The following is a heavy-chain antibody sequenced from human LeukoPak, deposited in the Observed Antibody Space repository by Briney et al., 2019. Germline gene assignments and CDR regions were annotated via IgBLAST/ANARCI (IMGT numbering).Heavy chain of an antibody. D-gene: IGHD1-1*01. V-gene: IGHV5-51*01. J-gene: IGHJ4*02. CDR2: IYPGDSDT. CDR3: ARGTTVGHFAY. Sequence: GESLKISCKGSGYSFTSYWIAWVRQMPGKGLEWKGIIYPGDSDTRYSPSFQGQVTISADKSLSTAYLQWSSLKASDTAVYYCARGTTVGHFAYWGQGTLVTVSS. CDR1: GYSFTSYW.